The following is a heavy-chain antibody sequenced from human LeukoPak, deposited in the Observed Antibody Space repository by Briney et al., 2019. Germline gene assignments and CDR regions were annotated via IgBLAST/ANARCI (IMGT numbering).Heavy chain of an antibody. CDR2: IYPNNSTR. CDR1: GYTFINFP. CDR3: ARGKVSFAY. Sequence: ASVNLSCKASGYTFINFPLSWVRQAPGQGPEWVGWIYPNNSTRGYAKSFQGRVLMTRDTSISTAYMELRSLKSEDTAVYYCARGKVSFAYWSQGTLVAVSS. J-gene: IGHJ1*01. V-gene: IGHV1-8*01.